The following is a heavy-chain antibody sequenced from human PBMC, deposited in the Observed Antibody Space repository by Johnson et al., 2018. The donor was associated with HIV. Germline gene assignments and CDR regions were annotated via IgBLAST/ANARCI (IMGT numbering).Heavy chain of an antibody. J-gene: IGHJ3*02. CDR1: GFTFDDYA. V-gene: IGHV3-9*01. D-gene: IGHD3-10*01. CDR3: ARDRRYYGSGSYGGASDI. CDR2: ISWNSGSI. Sequence: QLVESGGGLVQPGRSLRLSCAASGFTFDDYAMHWVRQAPGKGLEWVSGISWNSGSIGYADSVKGRFTISRDNAKNSLYLQMNSLRAEDTALYYCARDRRYYGSGSYGGASDIWGQGTMVTVSS.